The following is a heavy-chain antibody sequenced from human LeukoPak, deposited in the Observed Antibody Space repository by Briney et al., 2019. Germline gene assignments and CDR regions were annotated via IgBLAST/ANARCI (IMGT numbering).Heavy chain of an antibody. Sequence: SQTLSLTCTVSGGSISSGSYYWSWIRQPAGKGLEWIGRIYTSGSTNYNPSLKSRVTISVDTSKNQFSLKLSSVTAADTAVYYCARDLGYSGSWYGSLDYWGQGTLVTVSS. V-gene: IGHV4-61*02. J-gene: IGHJ4*02. CDR2: IYTSGST. CDR1: GGSISSGSYY. D-gene: IGHD6-13*01. CDR3: ARDLGYSGSWYGSLDY.